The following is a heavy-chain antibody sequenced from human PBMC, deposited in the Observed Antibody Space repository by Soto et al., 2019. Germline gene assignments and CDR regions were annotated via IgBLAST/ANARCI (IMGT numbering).Heavy chain of an antibody. CDR3: ARDYYDSSGQSAYYYGMDV. V-gene: IGHV1-69*13. D-gene: IGHD3-22*01. CDR1: GGTFSSYA. J-gene: IGHJ6*02. CDR2: IIPIFGTA. Sequence: SVKVSCKASGGTFSSYAISWVRQAPGQGLEWMGGIIPIFGTANYAQKFQGRVTITADESTSTAYMELSSVTAADTAVYYCARDYYDSSGQSAYYYGMDVWGQGTTVTVSS.